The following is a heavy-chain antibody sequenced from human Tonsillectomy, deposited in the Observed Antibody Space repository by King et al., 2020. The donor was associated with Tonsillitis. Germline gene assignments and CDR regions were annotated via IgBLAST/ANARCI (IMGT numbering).Heavy chain of an antibody. D-gene: IGHD2-8*01. CDR1: GYSFTSYW. Sequence: EVQLVQSGAEVKKPGESLKISCKGSGYSFTSYWIGWVRQMPGKGLEWMGLIYPGDSDTRYSPSFQGQVTISADKSISTAYLQWSSLKASDTAMYYCARRYHGVFEGHYYGMDVWGQGTTVTVSS. J-gene: IGHJ6*02. CDR3: ARRYHGVFEGHYYGMDV. V-gene: IGHV5-51*01. CDR2: IYPGDSDT.